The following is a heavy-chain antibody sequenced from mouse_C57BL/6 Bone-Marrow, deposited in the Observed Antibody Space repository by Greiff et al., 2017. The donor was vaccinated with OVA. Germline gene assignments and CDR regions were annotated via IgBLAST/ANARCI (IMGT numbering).Heavy chain of an antibody. J-gene: IGHJ2*01. D-gene: IGHD3-1*01. V-gene: IGHV1-64*01. Sequence: VQLQQSGAELVKPGASVKLSCKASGYTFTSYWMHWVKQRPGQGLEWIGMIHPNSGSTNYNEKFKSKATLTVDKSSSTAYMQLSSLTSEDSAVYYCAREGYYPYYFDYWGQGTTLTVSS. CDR1: GYTFTSYW. CDR3: AREGYYPYYFDY. CDR2: IHPNSGST.